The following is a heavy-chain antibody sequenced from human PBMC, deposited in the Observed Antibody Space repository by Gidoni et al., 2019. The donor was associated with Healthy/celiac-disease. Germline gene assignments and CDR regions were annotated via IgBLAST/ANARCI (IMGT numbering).Heavy chain of an antibody. CDR1: GFTFSSYW. Sequence: EVQLVESGGGLVQPGGSLRLSCAASGFTFSSYWMHWVRQAPVKGLVWVSRINSDGSSTSYADSVKGRFTISRDNAKNTLYLQMNSLRAEDTAVYYCARDLRLYYYDSSGDAFDIWGQGTMVTVSS. CDR2: INSDGSST. V-gene: IGHV3-74*01. J-gene: IGHJ3*02. D-gene: IGHD3-22*01. CDR3: ARDLRLYYYDSSGDAFDI.